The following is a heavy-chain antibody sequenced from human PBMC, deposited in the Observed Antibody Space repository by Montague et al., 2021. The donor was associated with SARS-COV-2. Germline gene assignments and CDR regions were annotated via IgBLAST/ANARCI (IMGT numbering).Heavy chain of an antibody. J-gene: IGHJ4*02. Sequence: SETLSLTCAVYDGSFSDYYWTWIRQPPGKGLEGIGEINHRGSTNYNPSLKSRVTISVDTSKNQFSLKMTSVTAADTAVYYCARGRQHINMVVVVVTGGEYYFDFWGQGTLVAVSS. CDR3: ARGRQHINMVVVVVTGGEYYFDF. CDR1: DGSFSDYY. V-gene: IGHV4-34*01. D-gene: IGHD3-22*01. CDR2: INHRGST.